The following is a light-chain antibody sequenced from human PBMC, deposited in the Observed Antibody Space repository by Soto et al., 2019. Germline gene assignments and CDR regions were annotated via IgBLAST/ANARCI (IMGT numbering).Light chain of an antibody. Sequence: QSALTQPASVSGSPGQSITISCTGTSSDVGGYNYVSWYQHHPGKAPKLMIYDVSNRPSGVPNRFSGSKSGNTASLTVSGLQAEDEADYYCSSYGSSTRVFGGGTKLTVL. J-gene: IGLJ3*02. CDR3: SSYGSSTRV. V-gene: IGLV2-14*03. CDR1: SSDVGGYNY. CDR2: DVS.